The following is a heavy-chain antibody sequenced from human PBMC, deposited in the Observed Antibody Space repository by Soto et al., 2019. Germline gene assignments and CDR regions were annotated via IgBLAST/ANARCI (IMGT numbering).Heavy chain of an antibody. CDR2: MNPNSGNT. V-gene: IGHV1-8*01. CDR3: ARAPPLEVDFWSGHYTGKRNGMDV. Sequence: ASVKVSCKASGYTFTSYDINWVRQATGQGLEWMGWMNPNSGNTGYAQKFQGRVTMTRNTSISTAYMELSSLRSEDTAVYYCARAPPLEVDFWSGHYTGKRNGMDVWGQGTTVTVSS. CDR1: GYTFTSYD. J-gene: IGHJ6*02. D-gene: IGHD3-3*01.